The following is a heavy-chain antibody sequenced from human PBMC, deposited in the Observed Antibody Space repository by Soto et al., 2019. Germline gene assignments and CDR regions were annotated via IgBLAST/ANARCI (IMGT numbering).Heavy chain of an antibody. Sequence: LQLQESGPGLLKPSETLSLTCTVFGDSIRNWNYYWAWIRQPPGKGLEWIVSRYDDASTFYNPSLRGRISVFIDTSKKQFSVKMTSVTAADKAVYYCARGIYEGISGYYLDVWGQGILVTVAS. V-gene: IGHV4-39*01. CDR1: GDSIRNWNYY. J-gene: IGHJ4*02. D-gene: IGHD3-22*01. CDR3: ARGIYEGISGYYLDV. CDR2: RYDDAST.